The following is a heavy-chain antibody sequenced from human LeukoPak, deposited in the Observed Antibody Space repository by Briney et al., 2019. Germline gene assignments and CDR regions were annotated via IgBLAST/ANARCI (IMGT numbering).Heavy chain of an antibody. CDR2: ISSSSSYI. CDR1: GFTFSSYS. J-gene: IGHJ2*01. D-gene: IGHD2-8*01. Sequence: PGGSLRLSCAASGFTFSSYSMNWVRQAPGKGLEWVSSISSSSSYIYYADSVKGRFTISRDNAKNSLYLQMNSLRAEDTAVYYCARGGYCTNGVCPSYWYFDLWGRGTLVTVSS. CDR3: ARGGYCTNGVCPSYWYFDL. V-gene: IGHV3-21*01.